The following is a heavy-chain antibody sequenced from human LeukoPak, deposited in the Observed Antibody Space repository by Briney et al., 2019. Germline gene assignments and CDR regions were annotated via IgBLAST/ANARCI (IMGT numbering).Heavy chain of an antibody. V-gene: IGHV4-4*07. CDR1: GGSISSYY. Sequence: SETLSLTCTVSGGSISSYYWSWIRQPAGKGLEWIGRIYTSGSTNYNPSLKSRVTMSVDTSKNQFSLKLSSVTAADTAVYYCARDWSEYSGSHTFDPWGQGTLVTVSS. CDR3: ARDWSEYSGSHTFDP. J-gene: IGHJ5*02. CDR2: IYTSGST. D-gene: IGHD6-6*01.